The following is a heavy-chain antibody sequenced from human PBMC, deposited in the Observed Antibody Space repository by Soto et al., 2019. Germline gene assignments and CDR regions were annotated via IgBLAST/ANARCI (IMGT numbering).Heavy chain of an antibody. CDR3: ARVNQDYDVLTASLYYFDY. V-gene: IGHV4-30-2*01. CDR1: SGSISSGGYS. Sequence: KTSETLSLTCAVSSGSISSGGYSWSWIRQPPGKGLEWIGNVYHSGNTYYNPSLKSRVTLSVDRSRNQFSLRLTSVTAADTAVYYCARVNQDYDVLTASLYYFDYWGQGTLVTVSS. CDR2: VYHSGNT. J-gene: IGHJ4*02. D-gene: IGHD3-9*01.